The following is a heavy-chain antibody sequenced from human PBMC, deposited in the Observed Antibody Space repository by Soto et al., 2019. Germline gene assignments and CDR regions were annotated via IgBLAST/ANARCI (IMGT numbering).Heavy chain of an antibody. J-gene: IGHJ4*02. CDR2: ICSRSLTI. CDR3: AREDILGARSFDY. D-gene: IGHD1-26*01. V-gene: IGHV3-48*02. CDR1: GFTFSSYS. Sequence: GGSLRLSCAASGFTFSSYSMNWVRQAPGKGLEWIAYICSRSLTIYYADSVKGRFTISRDNAENSVYLQMNSLRDEDTAVYYCAREDILGARSFDYWGQGALVTVSS.